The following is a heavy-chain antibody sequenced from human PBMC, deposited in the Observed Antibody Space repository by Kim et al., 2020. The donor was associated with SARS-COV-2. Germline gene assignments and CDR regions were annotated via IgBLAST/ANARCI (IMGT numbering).Heavy chain of an antibody. J-gene: IGHJ6*03. V-gene: IGHV4-4*07. Sequence: SETLSLTCTVSGGSISSYYWSWIRQPAGKGLEWIGRIYTSGSTNYNPSLKSRVTMSVDTSKNQFSLKLSSVTAADTAVYYCARDVRVPPPSIAAAGPDYYYYMDVWGKGTTVTVSS. D-gene: IGHD6-13*01. CDR3: ARDVRVPPPSIAAAGPDYYYYMDV. CDR2: IYTSGST. CDR1: GGSISSYY.